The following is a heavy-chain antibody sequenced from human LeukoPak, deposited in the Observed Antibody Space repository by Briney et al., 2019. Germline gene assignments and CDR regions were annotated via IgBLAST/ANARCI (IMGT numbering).Heavy chain of an antibody. CDR1: GFXFSTYS. D-gene: IGHD3-10*01. J-gene: IGHJ4*02. CDR2: IRSSGSTI. Sequence: GGSLRLSCAASGFXFSTYSINWVRQAPGKGQEWVSYIRSSGSTIYYADPVKGRFTISRDNAKNSLYLQMNSLRAEDTAVYYCARANYGSGSYASVVDYWGQGTLVTVSS. V-gene: IGHV3-48*01. CDR3: ARANYGSGSYASVVDY.